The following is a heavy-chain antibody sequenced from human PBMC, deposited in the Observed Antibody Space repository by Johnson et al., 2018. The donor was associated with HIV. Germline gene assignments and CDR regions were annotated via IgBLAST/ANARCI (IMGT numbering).Heavy chain of an antibody. CDR2: IYTGGNT. CDR1: Y. V-gene: IGHV3-66*02. CDR3: ARAPEVWELRHPGTFDV. D-gene: IGHD3-3*01. Sequence: YMSWVRQAPGMGLEWVSVIYTGGNTYYADSLKGRFTISRDNSKNTLYLQMNSLRAEDTAVYYCARAPEVWELRHPGTFDVWGQGTLVTVSS. J-gene: IGHJ3*01.